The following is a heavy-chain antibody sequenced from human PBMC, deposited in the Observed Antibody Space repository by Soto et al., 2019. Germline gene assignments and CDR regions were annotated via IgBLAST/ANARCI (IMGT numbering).Heavy chain of an antibody. J-gene: IGHJ3*02. D-gene: IGHD3-3*01. Sequence: PGGSLRLSCAASGFTFSSYSMNWVRQAPGKGLEWVSYISSSSSTIYYADSVKGRFTISRDNAKNSLYLQMNSLRAEDTAVYYCARELGGVVTVHAFDIWGQGTMVTVSS. CDR3: ARELGGVVTVHAFDI. V-gene: IGHV3-48*01. CDR2: ISSSSSTI. CDR1: GFTFSSYS.